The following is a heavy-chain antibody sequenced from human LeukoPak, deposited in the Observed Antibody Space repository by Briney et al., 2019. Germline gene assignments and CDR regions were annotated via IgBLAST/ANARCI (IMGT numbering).Heavy chain of an antibody. V-gene: IGHV4-61*02. CDR3: ARKLGTGYYGSGNYHYNALYYYLDV. CDR2: IYTSGST. CDR1: GGSINSGSYY. J-gene: IGHJ6*03. D-gene: IGHD3-10*01. Sequence: TSETLSLTCTVSGGSINSGSYYWSWIRQPAGKGLEWIGRIYTSGSTEYNPSLKSRVTRSVDTSKNKCSRKLTSVTAADTAVYYCARKLGTGYYGSGNYHYNALYYYLDVWGKGTTVTISS.